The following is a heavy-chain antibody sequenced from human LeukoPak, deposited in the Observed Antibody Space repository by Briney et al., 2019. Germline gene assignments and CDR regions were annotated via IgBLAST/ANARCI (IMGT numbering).Heavy chain of an antibody. J-gene: IGHJ4*02. CDR3: ARHSCYDS. D-gene: IGHD3-16*01. CDR1: GFTFITYS. CDR2: IYAGDSST. Sequence: GESLQISCKGSGFTFITYSFAWVRQMPGKGLEWMGVIYAGDSSTTYSPSFQGQVTISVDKSISTAYLQWSSLKASDSAIYYCARHSCYDSWGQGTLVTVSS. V-gene: IGHV5-51*01.